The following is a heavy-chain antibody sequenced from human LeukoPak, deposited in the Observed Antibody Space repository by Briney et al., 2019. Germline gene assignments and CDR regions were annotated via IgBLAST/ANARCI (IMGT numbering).Heavy chain of an antibody. CDR1: GFTFSSYW. CDR3: ARDYDILTGWAFDY. Sequence: SGGSLRLSCAASGFTFSSYWMHWVRQAPGKGLVWVSRIISDGSSTNYADSVKGRFTISRDNAKNTLYLQMNSLRAEDTAVYYCARDYDILTGWAFDYWGQGTLVTVSS. J-gene: IGHJ4*02. D-gene: IGHD3-9*01. CDR2: IISDGSST. V-gene: IGHV3-74*01.